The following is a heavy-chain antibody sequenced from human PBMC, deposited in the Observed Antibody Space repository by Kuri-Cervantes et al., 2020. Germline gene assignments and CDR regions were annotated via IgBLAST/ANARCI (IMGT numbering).Heavy chain of an antibody. CDR1: GFTFSSYG. Sequence: GGSLRLSCAASGFTFSSYGMHWVRQAPGKGLEWVAVISYDGSNKYYADSVKGRFTISRDNSKNTLYLQMNSLRAEDTAVYYCARAFGGVYYYYGMDVWGQGTTVTDSS. CDR3: ARAFGGVYYYYGMDV. D-gene: IGHD2-8*02. V-gene: IGHV3-30*03. J-gene: IGHJ6*02. CDR2: ISYDGSNK.